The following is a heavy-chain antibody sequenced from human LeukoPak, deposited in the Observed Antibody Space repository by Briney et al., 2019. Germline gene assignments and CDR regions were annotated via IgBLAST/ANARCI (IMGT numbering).Heavy chain of an antibody. D-gene: IGHD3-10*01. V-gene: IGHV1-46*01. J-gene: IGHJ4*02. Sequence: ASVKVSCKASGYTFTSYYTHWVRQAPGQGLEWMGIINPSGGSTSYAQKFQGRVTMTRDTSTSTVYMELSSLRSEDTAVYYCARTVPDMVRGKLPRYYFDYWGQGTLVTVSS. CDR1: GYTFTSYY. CDR3: ARTVPDMVRGKLPRYYFDY. CDR2: INPSGGST.